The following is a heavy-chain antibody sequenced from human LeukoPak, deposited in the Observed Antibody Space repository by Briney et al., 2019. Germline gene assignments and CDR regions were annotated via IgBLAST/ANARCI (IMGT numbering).Heavy chain of an antibody. Sequence: PSETLSLTCAVSSYSISSGYYWGWIRQPPGKGLEWIGTIYHSGNTYYNPSLNSRVTISADTSKNHLSLKMNSVTAADTAVYHCARLMRDSGYYVDAFDIWGQGKMVTVSS. CDR2: IYHSGNT. CDR3: ARLMRDSGYYVDAFDI. CDR1: SYSISSGYY. J-gene: IGHJ3*02. V-gene: IGHV4-38-2*01. D-gene: IGHD3-3*01.